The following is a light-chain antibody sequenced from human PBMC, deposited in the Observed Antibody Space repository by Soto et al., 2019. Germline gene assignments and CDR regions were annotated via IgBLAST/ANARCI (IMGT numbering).Light chain of an antibody. V-gene: IGLV1-40*01. CDR2: GNS. CDR3: QSYDSGLSGVI. CDR1: SSNIGAGYD. J-gene: IGLJ2*01. Sequence: QSVLTQPPSVSGAPGQRVTISCTGSSSNIGAGYDVHWYQQLPGTDPKLLINGNSNRPSGVPDRFSGSKSGTSASLAITGLQAEDEADYYCQSYDSGLSGVIFGGGTKLTVL.